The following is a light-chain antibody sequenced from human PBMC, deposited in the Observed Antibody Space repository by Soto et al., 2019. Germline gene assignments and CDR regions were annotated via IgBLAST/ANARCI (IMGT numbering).Light chain of an antibody. Sequence: QSALTQPPSASGSPGQSVTISCTGTSSDVGGYNHVSWYQQHPGKAPKLMIYEVSKRPSGVSDCFSGFKSGNTASLTVSGLLAEDEADYYCSSSAGSNSFSVFGTGTKLTVL. CDR3: SSSAGSNSFSV. V-gene: IGLV2-8*01. CDR2: EVS. CDR1: SSDVGGYNH. J-gene: IGLJ1*01.